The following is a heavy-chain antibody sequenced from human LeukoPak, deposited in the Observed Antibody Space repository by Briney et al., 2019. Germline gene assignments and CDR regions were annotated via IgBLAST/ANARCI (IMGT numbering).Heavy chain of an antibody. CDR2: INPSGGST. Sequence: PGASVKVSCKASGYTFTSYYMHWVRQAPGQGLEWMGIINPSGGSTSYAQKFQGRVTMTTDTSTSTAYMELRSLRSDDTAVYYCARDRGSGWFVYWGQGTLVTVSS. D-gene: IGHD6-19*01. CDR1: GYTFTSYY. V-gene: IGHV1-46*01. J-gene: IGHJ4*02. CDR3: ARDRGSGWFVY.